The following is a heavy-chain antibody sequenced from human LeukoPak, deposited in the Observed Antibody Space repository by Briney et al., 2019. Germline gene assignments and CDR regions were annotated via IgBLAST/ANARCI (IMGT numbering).Heavy chain of an antibody. V-gene: IGHV4-59*01. D-gene: IGHD6-13*01. Sequence: PSETLSLTCTVSGGSISPYYWIWIRQPPGKGLEWIGYIYYSGGTNYNPSLKSRVTMSVGTSKNQFSLKLSSVTAADTAVYYCARRAAAVGTFYMDVWGKGTTVTVSS. CDR2: IYYSGGT. CDR3: ARRAAAVGTFYMDV. CDR1: GGSISPYY. J-gene: IGHJ6*03.